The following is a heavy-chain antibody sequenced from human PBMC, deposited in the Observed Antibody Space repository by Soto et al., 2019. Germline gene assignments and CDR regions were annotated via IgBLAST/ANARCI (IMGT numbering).Heavy chain of an antibody. V-gene: IGHV1-2*02. CDR1: GYTFSGYY. Sequence: ASLKVSCKASGYTFSGYYIHWLRQAPGQGLEWMGWINPNSGGTNYAQKFQGRVTVTRDTPTSTAYMELSRLTSDDTAVYYCARSLTEGYCTITGCYTRPLYGMDVWGQGTTVTVSS. CDR3: ARSLTEGYCTITGCYTRPLYGMDV. J-gene: IGHJ6*02. CDR2: INPNSGGT. D-gene: IGHD2-2*02.